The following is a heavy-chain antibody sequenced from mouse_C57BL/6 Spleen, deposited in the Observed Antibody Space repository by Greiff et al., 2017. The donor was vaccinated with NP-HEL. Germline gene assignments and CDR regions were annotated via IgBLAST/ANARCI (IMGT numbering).Heavy chain of an antibody. CDR3: AREITTVPYYFDY. D-gene: IGHD1-1*01. J-gene: IGHJ2*01. Sequence: DVKLVESGGGLVKPGGSLKLSCAASGFTFSDYGMHWVRQAPEKGLEWVAYISSGSSTIYYADTVKGRFTISRDNAKNTLFLQMTSLRSEDTAMYYCAREITTVPYYFDYWGQGTTLTVSS. CDR1: GFTFSDYG. CDR2: ISSGSSTI. V-gene: IGHV5-17*01.